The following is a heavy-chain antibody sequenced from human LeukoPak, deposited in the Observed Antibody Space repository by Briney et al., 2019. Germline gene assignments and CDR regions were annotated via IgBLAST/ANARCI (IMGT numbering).Heavy chain of an antibody. V-gene: IGHV3-21*01. CDR2: IDGSSSHI. CDR1: GFSFSNYA. J-gene: IGHJ4*02. D-gene: IGHD5-18*01. CDR3: AKGSRYSYGYGDY. Sequence: GGSLRLSCAASGFSFSNYAMNWVRQAPGKGLEWVSSIDGSSSHIYYADSVKGRFTISRDNTKSSLYLQMNSLRAEDMAVYYCAKGSRYSYGYGDYWGQGTLVTVSS.